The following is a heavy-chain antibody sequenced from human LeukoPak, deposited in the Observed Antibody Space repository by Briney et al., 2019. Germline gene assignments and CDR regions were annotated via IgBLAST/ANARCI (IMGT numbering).Heavy chain of an antibody. CDR3: ARDHYDFWSGSANY. Sequence: ASVKVSXKASGYTFTSYGISWVRQAPGQGLEWMGWISAYNGNTNYAQKLQGRVTMTTDTSTSTAYMELRSLRSDDTAVYYCARDHYDFWSGSANYWGQGTLVTVSS. J-gene: IGHJ4*02. V-gene: IGHV1-18*01. D-gene: IGHD3-3*01. CDR1: GYTFTSYG. CDR2: ISAYNGNT.